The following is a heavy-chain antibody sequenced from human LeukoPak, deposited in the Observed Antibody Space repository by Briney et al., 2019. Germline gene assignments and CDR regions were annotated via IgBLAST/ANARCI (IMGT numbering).Heavy chain of an antibody. Sequence: GGSLRLSCAASGFTFSSYAMSWVRQAPGKGLERVSAISGSGGSTYYADSVKGRFTISRDNSKNTLYLQMNSLRAEDTAVYYCAKTYYDILTGYYEEVILDYWGQGTLVTVSS. J-gene: IGHJ4*02. CDR3: AKTYYDILTGYYEEVILDY. CDR2: ISGSGGST. V-gene: IGHV3-23*01. CDR1: GFTFSSYA. D-gene: IGHD3-9*01.